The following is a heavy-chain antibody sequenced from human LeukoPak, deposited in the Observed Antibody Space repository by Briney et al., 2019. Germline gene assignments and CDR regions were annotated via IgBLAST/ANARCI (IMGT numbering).Heavy chain of an antibody. D-gene: IGHD2-2*01. CDR2: IIPIFGTA. J-gene: IGHJ4*02. Sequence: GSSVKVSCKASGGTFSSYAISWVPQAPGQGLEWMGGIIPIFGTANYAQKFQGRVTITADESTSTAYMELSSLRSEDTAVYYCARDRCSSTSCFLFDYWGQGTLVTVSS. CDR3: ARDRCSSTSCFLFDY. CDR1: GGTFSSYA. V-gene: IGHV1-69*01.